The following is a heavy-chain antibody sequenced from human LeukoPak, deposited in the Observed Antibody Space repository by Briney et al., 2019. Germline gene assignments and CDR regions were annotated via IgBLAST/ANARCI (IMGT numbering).Heavy chain of an antibody. CDR1: GFTFSSYW. CDR2: IKQDGSEK. V-gene: IGHV3-7*01. D-gene: IGHD3-10*01. CDR3: ARDAREVLLWFGEFFP. Sequence: QPGGSLRLSCAASGFTFSSYWMSWVRQAPGKGLEWVANIKQDGSEKYYVDSVKGRFTISRDNAKNSLYLQMNSLRAEDTAVYYCARDAREVLLWFGEFFPWGQGTLVTVSS. J-gene: IGHJ5*02.